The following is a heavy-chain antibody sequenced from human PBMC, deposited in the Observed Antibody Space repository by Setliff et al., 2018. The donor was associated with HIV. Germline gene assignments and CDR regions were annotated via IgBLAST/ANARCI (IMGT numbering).Heavy chain of an antibody. J-gene: IGHJ5*02. CDR1: GTSVNDRSYL. Sequence: PSETLCPPGTVPGTSVNDRSYLWGWIRQPPGKGLEWIATFCDNGDARYNPSLKSRVTISGDTSKSQFSLNLNSVTAADTAVSYCGRHHDSDFSGDPDWFDPWGQGILVTVSS. CDR2: FCDNGDA. D-gene: IGHD2-21*01. V-gene: IGHV4-39*01. CDR3: GRHHDSDFSGDPDWFDP.